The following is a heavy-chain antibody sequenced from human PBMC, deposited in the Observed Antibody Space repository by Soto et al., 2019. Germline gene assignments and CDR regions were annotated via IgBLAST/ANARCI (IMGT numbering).Heavy chain of an antibody. Sequence: QVQLQESGPGLVKPSETLSLTCTVSGGSISSYYWSWIRQPPGKGLEWIGYIYYSGSTNYNPSLKRRVTISVDTSKNQCSQKLSSVTAADTAVYYCARGGSYYYYYGMDVWGQGTTVTVSS. D-gene: IGHD3-16*01. J-gene: IGHJ6*02. CDR3: ARGGSYYYYYGMDV. CDR1: GGSISSYY. V-gene: IGHV4-59*01. CDR2: IYYSGST.